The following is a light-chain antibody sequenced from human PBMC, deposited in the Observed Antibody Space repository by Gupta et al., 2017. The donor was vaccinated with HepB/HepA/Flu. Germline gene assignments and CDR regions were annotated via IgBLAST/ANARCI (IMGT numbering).Light chain of an antibody. Sequence: EIVLTQSPVTLSLSPGERATLSCRASRSISSYLAWYQQRPGQAPRLLIYDASSRATGIPARFSGSGSGTDFTLTISSLEPEDFAVYYCQQRSNWPLTFGGGTKVEIK. CDR3: QQRSNWPLT. CDR1: RSISSY. J-gene: IGKJ4*01. CDR2: DAS. V-gene: IGKV3-11*01.